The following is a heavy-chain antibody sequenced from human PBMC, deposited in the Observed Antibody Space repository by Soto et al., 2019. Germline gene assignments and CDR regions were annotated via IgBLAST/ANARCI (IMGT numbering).Heavy chain of an antibody. J-gene: IGHJ4*02. CDR1: GFTFSSYS. CDR3: AREGQWLAKNDF. Sequence: GGSLRLSCAASGFTFSSYSMNWVRQAPGKGLEWVSSISSSSSYIYYADSVKGRFTISRDNAKNSLYLQMNSLRAEDTAVYYCAREGQWLAKNDFWGQGTLVNVCS. CDR2: ISSSSSYI. D-gene: IGHD6-19*01. V-gene: IGHV3-21*01.